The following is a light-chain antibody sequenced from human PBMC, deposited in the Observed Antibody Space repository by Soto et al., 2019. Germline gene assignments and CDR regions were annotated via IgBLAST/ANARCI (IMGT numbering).Light chain of an antibody. Sequence: QSALTQPASVSASPGQSITISCTGTSSDIGTYNYVSWYQQHPGKAPKLMIFEVNNRPSWVSNRFSGSKSGNTASLTVSGLQAEDEADYYCSSYTTSNTWVFGGGTKHTVL. CDR3: SSYTTSNTWV. CDR1: SSDIGTYNY. V-gene: IGLV2-14*01. CDR2: EVN. J-gene: IGLJ3*02.